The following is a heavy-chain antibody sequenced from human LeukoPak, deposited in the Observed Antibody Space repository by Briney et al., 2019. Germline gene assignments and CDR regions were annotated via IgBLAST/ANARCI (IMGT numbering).Heavy chain of an antibody. D-gene: IGHD3-16*02. CDR3: AGITFGGVIVSYYFDY. J-gene: IGHJ4*02. Sequence: SETLSLTCTVSDAPITNYDWCWVRQPPGKGLEFIGHVHYSGTTNYNPSLRSRVTISIDTSKQHFFLKLKSVTAADTAVYYCAGITFGGVIVSYYFDYWGQGTLVTVSS. V-gene: IGHV4-59*01. CDR2: VHYSGTT. CDR1: DAPITNYD.